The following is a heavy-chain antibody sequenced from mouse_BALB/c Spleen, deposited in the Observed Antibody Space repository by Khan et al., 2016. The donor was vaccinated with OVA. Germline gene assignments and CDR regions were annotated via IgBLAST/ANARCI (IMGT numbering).Heavy chain of an antibody. Sequence: EVKLEVSGPGLVKPSQSLSLTCTVTGYSITSGYGWNWIRQFPGNKLEWLCYISYSGITYYNPSLKSRIFITRNTSKNQFFLLLNSVTTEDTASYYCARPAKIKDWGQGTTLTVAS. V-gene: IGHV3-2*02. CDR1: GYSITSGYG. CDR2: ISYSGIT. J-gene: IGHJ2*01. CDR3: ARPAKIKD.